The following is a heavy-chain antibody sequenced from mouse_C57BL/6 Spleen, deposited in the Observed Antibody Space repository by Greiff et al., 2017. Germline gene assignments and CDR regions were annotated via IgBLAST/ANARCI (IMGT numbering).Heavy chain of an antibody. J-gene: IGHJ4*01. Sequence: EVNVVESGGGLVQPGGSLKLSCAASGFTFSDYYMYWVRQTPEKRLEWVAYISNGGGSTYYPDTVKGRFTISRDNAKNTLYLQMSRLKSEDTAMYYCARQGLTGKAMDYWGQGTSVTVSS. CDR3: ARQGLTGKAMDY. CDR2: ISNGGGST. V-gene: IGHV5-12*01. D-gene: IGHD4-1*01. CDR1: GFTFSDYY.